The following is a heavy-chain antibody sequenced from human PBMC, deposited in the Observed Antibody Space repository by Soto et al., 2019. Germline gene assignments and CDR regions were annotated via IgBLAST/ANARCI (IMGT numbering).Heavy chain of an antibody. CDR1: GCTFSSYT. CDR3: ARPKDYDDCLDL. V-gene: IGHV1-69*02. CDR2: IIPILGIA. J-gene: IGHJ4*02. D-gene: IGHD3-22*01. Sequence: GSSVKVSCKASGCTFSSYTISWLRLAPGQGLEWMGRIIPILGIANYAQKFQGRVTFTRDTSANTAYMELSSLISEDTAVYYCARPKDYDDCLDLWGQGTLVTVSS.